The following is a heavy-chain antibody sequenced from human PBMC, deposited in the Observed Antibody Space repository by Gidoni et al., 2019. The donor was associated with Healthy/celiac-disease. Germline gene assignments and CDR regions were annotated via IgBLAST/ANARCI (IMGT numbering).Heavy chain of an antibody. CDR1: GGSISSYY. J-gene: IGHJ5*02. Sequence: QVQLQESGPGLVKPSETLSLTCTVSGGSISSYYWSWIRQPPGKGLEWIGYIYYSGSTNYNPSLKSRVTISVDTSKNQFSLKLSSVTAADTAVYYCARGYYDRFDPWGQGTLVTVSS. CDR3: ARGYYDRFDP. V-gene: IGHV4-59*08. D-gene: IGHD3-22*01. CDR2: IYYSGST.